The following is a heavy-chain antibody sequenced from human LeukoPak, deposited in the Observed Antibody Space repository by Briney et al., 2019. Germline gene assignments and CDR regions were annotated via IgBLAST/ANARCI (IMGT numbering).Heavy chain of an antibody. CDR2: ILPIFGMT. V-gene: IGHV1-69*04. J-gene: IGHJ4*02. CDR1: GGTFSSFA. D-gene: IGHD2-15*01. Sequence: SVKVSCKASGGTFSSFAISWVRQAPGQGLEWMGRILPIFGMTNYAQEFQGRVTINADKSTSTVNMELSSLRPEDTAVYYCVRDLSGFPGYYWGQGTLVIVSS. CDR3: VRDLSGFPGYY.